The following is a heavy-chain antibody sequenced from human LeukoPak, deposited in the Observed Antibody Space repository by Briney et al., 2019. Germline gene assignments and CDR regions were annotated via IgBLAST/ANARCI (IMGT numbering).Heavy chain of an antibody. CDR3: AGDSASSAGNWFDP. J-gene: IGHJ5*01. V-gene: IGHV4-38-2*02. CDR2: IFHLGPT. D-gene: IGHD6-13*01. CDR1: NYSISSDYY. Sequence: SETLSLTCTVSNYSISSDYYWGWIRPSPGKGLEWIGSIFHLGPTYYNPSLKSRVTLLVDTSKNQASLKLSSVTAADTAVYYCAGDSASSAGNWFDPWGQGALVTVSS.